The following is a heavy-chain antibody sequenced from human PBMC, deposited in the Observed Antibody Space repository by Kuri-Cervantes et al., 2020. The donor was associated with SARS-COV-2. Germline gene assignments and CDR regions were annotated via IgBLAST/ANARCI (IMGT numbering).Heavy chain of an antibody. J-gene: IGHJ6*02. CDR2: IYYSGST. D-gene: IGHD3-22*01. Sequence: SETLSLTCTVSGGSISSYYWSWIRQPPGKGLEWIGYIYYSGSTNYNPSLKSRVTISVDTPKNQFSLKLSSVTAADTAVYYCAKYYDSSGPLAYGMDVWGQGTTVTVSS. CDR1: GGSISSYY. V-gene: IGHV4-59*12. CDR3: AKYYDSSGPLAYGMDV.